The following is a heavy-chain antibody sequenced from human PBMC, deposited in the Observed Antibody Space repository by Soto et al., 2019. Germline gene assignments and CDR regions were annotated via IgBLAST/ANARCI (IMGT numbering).Heavy chain of an antibody. V-gene: IGHV1-18*01. J-gene: IGHJ6*02. CDR1: GYTFTSYD. CDR2: ISAHNSNT. D-gene: IGHD6-6*01. CDR3: ARAPYSGSSAYCDGMDV. Sequence: ASVKVSCKASGYTFTSYDISWVRQATGQGLEWMGWISAHNSNTKYAQKFQGRVTMTTDTSTSTAYMELRSLRSDDTAVYYCARAPYSGSSAYCDGMDVWGQGTTVTVS.